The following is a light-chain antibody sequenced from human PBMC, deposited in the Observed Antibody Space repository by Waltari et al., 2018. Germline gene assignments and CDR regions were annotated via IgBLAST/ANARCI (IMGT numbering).Light chain of an antibody. J-gene: IGLJ3*02. CDR1: SSNIGSHY. CDR2: RNN. Sequence: QSVLTQPPSASGTPGQRVTNSCSGSSSNIGSHYVYWYQQLPGTAPKLLIYRNNQRPSGVPDRFSGSKSGTSAPLAISGLRSEDEADYYCAAWDDSLSGWVFGGGTKLTVL. CDR3: AAWDDSLSGWV. V-gene: IGLV1-47*01.